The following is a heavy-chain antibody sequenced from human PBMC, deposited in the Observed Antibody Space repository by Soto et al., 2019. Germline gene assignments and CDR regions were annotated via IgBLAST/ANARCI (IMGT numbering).Heavy chain of an antibody. D-gene: IGHD2-21*02. Sequence: ASVKVSCKASGYTFTSYDINWVRQATGQGLEWMGWMNPNSGNTGYAQKFQGRVTMTRNTSISTAYMELSSLRSEDTAVYYCARDAMAYCGGDCYPSYYYYYDMDVWGQGTTVTVSS. CDR1: GYTFTSYD. J-gene: IGHJ6*02. CDR3: ARDAMAYCGGDCYPSYYYYYDMDV. V-gene: IGHV1-8*01. CDR2: MNPNSGNT.